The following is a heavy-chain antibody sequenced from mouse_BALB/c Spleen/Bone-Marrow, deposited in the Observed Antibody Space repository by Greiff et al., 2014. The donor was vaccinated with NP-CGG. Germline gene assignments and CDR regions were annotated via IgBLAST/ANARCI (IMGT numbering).Heavy chain of an antibody. J-gene: IGHJ3*01. CDR1: GYTFTSYW. Sequence: QVQLQQPGDELVKPGAPVKLSCKASGYTFTSYWMNWVKQRPGRGLEWIGRIDPSDSETHYNQKFKDKATLTVDKSSSTAYIQLSSLTSEDSAVYYCARGGYLFAYWGQGTLVTVSA. D-gene: IGHD3-1*01. CDR2: IDPSDSET. V-gene: IGHV1-69*02. CDR3: ARGGYLFAY.